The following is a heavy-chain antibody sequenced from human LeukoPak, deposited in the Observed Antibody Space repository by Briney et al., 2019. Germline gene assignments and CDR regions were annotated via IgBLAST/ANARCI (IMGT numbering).Heavy chain of an antibody. Sequence: SETLSLTCTVSGGSISSSSYYWGWIRQPPGKGLEWIGSIYYSGSTYYNPSLKSRVTISVDTSKNQFSLKLSSVTAADTAVYYSARHPPYYYDSSGYLPFDYWGQGTLVTVSS. D-gene: IGHD3-22*01. V-gene: IGHV4-39*01. CDR1: GGSISSSSYY. CDR2: IYYSGST. J-gene: IGHJ4*02. CDR3: ARHPPYYYDSSGYLPFDY.